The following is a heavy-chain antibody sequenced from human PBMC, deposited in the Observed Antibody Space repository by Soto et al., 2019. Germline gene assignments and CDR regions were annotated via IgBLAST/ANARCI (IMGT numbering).Heavy chain of an antibody. CDR2: IYYSGST. CDR3: ARRTRYSSSSFGYYYYGMDV. Sequence: QVQLQESGPGLVKPSQTLSLTCTVSGGSISSGDYYWSWIRQPPGKGLEWIGYIYYSGSTYYNPSLKSRVTISVDTSKNQFSLKLSSVTAADTAVYYCARRTRYSSSSFGYYYYGMDVWGQGTTVTVSS. D-gene: IGHD6-6*01. V-gene: IGHV4-30-4*01. CDR1: GGSISSGDYY. J-gene: IGHJ6*02.